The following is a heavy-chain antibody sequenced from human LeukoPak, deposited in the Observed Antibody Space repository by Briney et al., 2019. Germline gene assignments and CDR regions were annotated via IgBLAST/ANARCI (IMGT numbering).Heavy chain of an antibody. V-gene: IGHV1-8*02. D-gene: IGHD1-26*01. CDR1: GGTFSSYA. Sequence: ASVKVSCKASGGTFSSYAISWVRQAPGQGLEWMGWMNPNSGNTGYAQKFQGRVTMTRNTSISTAYMELSSLRSEDTAVYYCARGGGYSGSHFDYWGQGTLVTVSS. J-gene: IGHJ4*02. CDR2: MNPNSGNT. CDR3: ARGGGYSGSHFDY.